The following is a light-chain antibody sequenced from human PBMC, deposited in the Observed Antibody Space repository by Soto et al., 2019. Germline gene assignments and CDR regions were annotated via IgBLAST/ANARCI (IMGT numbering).Light chain of an antibody. CDR2: MIS. V-gene: IGKV2-24*01. Sequence: DFVMTQTPLSSPVTLGQPASISCRSSQSLVHSDGNSYLSWLHQRPGQPPRLLIYMISNRFSGVPDRVSGIGAGTDFTLKISRVEPEDVGVYYCMQATQPYTFGQGTKLEIK. CDR1: QSLVHSDGNSY. CDR3: MQATQPYT. J-gene: IGKJ2*01.